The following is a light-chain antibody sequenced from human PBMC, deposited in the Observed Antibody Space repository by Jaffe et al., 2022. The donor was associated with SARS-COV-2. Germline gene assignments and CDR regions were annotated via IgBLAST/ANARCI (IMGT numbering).Light chain of an antibody. Sequence: SYELTQPPSVSVSPGQTANITCSGDKLGDKDASWYQQKPGQSPVLVIYQDRKRPSGIPERFSGSNSGNTATLTISGTQAMDEADYFCQAWDSRTASVVFGGGTKLTVL. CDR2: QDR. V-gene: IGLV3-1*01. CDR1: KLGDKD. CDR3: QAWDSRTASVV. J-gene: IGLJ2*01.